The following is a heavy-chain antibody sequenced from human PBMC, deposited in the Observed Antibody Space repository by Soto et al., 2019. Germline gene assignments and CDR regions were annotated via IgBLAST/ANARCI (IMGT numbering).Heavy chain of an antibody. CDR1: GYTFTNYA. J-gene: IGHJ4*02. Sequence: QVQLVQSGSEAKKPGASVKVYCKASGYTFTNYAMHWVRQAPGHRLEWMGWINAGNGNTKYSQKFQGRVTITRDTSASTAYMELSSLRSEDTAVYYCARSSGYYLIDDYWGQGTLVTVSS. CDR2: INAGNGNT. D-gene: IGHD3-22*01. V-gene: IGHV1-3*01. CDR3: ARSSGYYLIDDY.